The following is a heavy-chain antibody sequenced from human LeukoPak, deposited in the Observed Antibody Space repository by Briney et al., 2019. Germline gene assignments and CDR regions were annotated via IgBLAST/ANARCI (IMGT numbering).Heavy chain of an antibody. CDR1: GHRSATSW. J-gene: IGHJ3*02. CDR2: IYPADSDT. D-gene: IGHD5-18*01. Sequence: GEALKISCKDLGHRSATSWIAWVRQMPGKGLEWMGIIYPADSDTRYSPSFQGQVTISADRSTTTAYLQWSSLKDSDTAMYYCARTASRSLQDASDIWGQGTMVTVSS. CDR3: ARTASRSLQDASDI. V-gene: IGHV5-51*01.